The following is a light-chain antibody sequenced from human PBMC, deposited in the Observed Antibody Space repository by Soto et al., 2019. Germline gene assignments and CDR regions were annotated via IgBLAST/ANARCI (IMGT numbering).Light chain of an antibody. CDR3: QQYGSSRT. V-gene: IGKV3-20*01. CDR2: GAS. J-gene: IGKJ1*01. CDR1: QSVSSSY. Sequence: EIVLTQSPGTLSLSPGERATLSCRASQSVSSSYLAWYQQKPGQDPRLLIYGASSRATGIPDRFSGSGSGIDFTLTISRLEPEDFAVYYCQQYGSSRTFVQGTKVEIK.